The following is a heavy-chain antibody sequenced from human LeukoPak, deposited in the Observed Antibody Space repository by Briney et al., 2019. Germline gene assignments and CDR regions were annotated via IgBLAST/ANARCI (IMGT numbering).Heavy chain of an antibody. CDR1: GGPFSGYY. V-gene: IGHV4-34*01. D-gene: IGHD2-15*01. Sequence: SETLSLTCAVYGGPFSGYYWCWIRQPPGKGLESIGEINHSGRTNYNPSLKSRVTISVDTSKNQFSLKLSSVTAADTAVYYCARFLKVVVAATLKAFDIWGQGTMVTVSS. CDR3: ARFLKVVVAATLKAFDI. J-gene: IGHJ3*02. CDR2: INHSGRT.